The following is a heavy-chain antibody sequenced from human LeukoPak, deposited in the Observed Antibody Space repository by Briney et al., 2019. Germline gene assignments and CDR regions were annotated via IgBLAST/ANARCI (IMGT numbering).Heavy chain of an antibody. Sequence: SETLSLTCTVSGGSISSSSDYWGWIRQPPGKGLEWIGIIYYSGSTYYNPSLKSRLTISVDTSKNQFSLKLSSVTATDTAVYYSARRGYCSSTSCYEYWFDPWGQGTLVTVSS. CDR2: IYYSGST. J-gene: IGHJ5*02. V-gene: IGHV4-39*01. CDR3: ARRGYCSSTSCYEYWFDP. CDR1: GGSISSSSDY. D-gene: IGHD2-2*01.